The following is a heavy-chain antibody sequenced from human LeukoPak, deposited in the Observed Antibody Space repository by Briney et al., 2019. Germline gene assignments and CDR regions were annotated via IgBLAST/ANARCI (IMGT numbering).Heavy chain of an antibody. Sequence: GGSLRLSCATSGFTFSDYYMSWIRQAPGKGLEWLSYISGSGGDIHYTDSVKGRFTISRDNAKNSLYLQMNSLRAEDTAMYYCARDIRAVGVTLYFDYWGQGILVTVSS. J-gene: IGHJ4*02. CDR3: ARDIRAVGVTLYFDY. D-gene: IGHD1-26*01. CDR1: GFTFSDYY. V-gene: IGHV3-11*01. CDR2: ISGSGGDI.